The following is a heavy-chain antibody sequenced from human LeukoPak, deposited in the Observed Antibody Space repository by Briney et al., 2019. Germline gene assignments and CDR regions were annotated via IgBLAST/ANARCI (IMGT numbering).Heavy chain of an antibody. Sequence: SETLSLTCAVSGGSISSSNWWSWVRQPPGKGLEWIGEIYQSGSTNYNPSLKSRVTISVDKSKNQFSLSLISVTAADTAVFYCARGEEYGSGTVHFDYWGQGTLVTVSS. CDR2: IYQSGST. J-gene: IGHJ4*02. CDR1: GGSISSSNW. CDR3: ARGEEYGSGTVHFDY. D-gene: IGHD3-10*01. V-gene: IGHV4-4*02.